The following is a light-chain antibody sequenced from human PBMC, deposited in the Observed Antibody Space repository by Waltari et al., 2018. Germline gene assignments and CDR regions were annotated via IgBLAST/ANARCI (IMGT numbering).Light chain of an antibody. CDR1: SSDIGAYDY. Sequence: QSALTQPASVSGSPGQSVTISCTGSSSDIGAYDYVSWYQQHPDKGPKLLVYDVSQRPAWVSTCFSGSKSGNTASRVISGLRAEDEADYYCSSYSSTSTFYVFGTGTTVTVL. CDR3: SSYSSTSTFYV. J-gene: IGLJ1*01. CDR2: DVS. V-gene: IGLV2-14*03.